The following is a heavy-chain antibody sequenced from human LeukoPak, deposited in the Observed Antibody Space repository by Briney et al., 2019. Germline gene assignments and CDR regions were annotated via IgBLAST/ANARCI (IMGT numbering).Heavy chain of an antibody. CDR2: IKSKNDGGTA. V-gene: IGHV3-15*01. J-gene: IGHJ4*02. CDR3: TPVMVEDRGF. Sequence: GGSLRLSCAASGFIFNKAWMNWVRQAPGKSPEWVGRIKSKNDGGTADYGSPVKGRFTISRDDSKNTLYLQMNSLISDDTAIYYCTPVMVEDRGFWGQGTLVTVSS. CDR1: GFIFNKAW. D-gene: IGHD2-15*01.